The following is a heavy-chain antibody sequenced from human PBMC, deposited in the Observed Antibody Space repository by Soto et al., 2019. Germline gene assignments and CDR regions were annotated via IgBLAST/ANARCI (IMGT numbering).Heavy chain of an antibody. V-gene: IGHV3-7*01. CDR1: GFSFSSYW. D-gene: IGHD1-26*01. CDR3: ARDKREWELLRFYYYGMDV. Sequence: GGSLRLSCGASGFSFSSYWMSWVRQAPGKGLEWVANIKQDGSEKYYVDSVKGRFTISRDNAKNSLYLQMNSLRAEDTAVYYCARDKREWELLRFYYYGMDVWGQGTTVTVSS. CDR2: IKQDGSEK. J-gene: IGHJ6*02.